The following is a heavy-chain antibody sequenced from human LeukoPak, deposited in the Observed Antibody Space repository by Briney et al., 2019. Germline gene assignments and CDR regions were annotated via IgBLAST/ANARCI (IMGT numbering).Heavy chain of an antibody. V-gene: IGHV3-7*01. D-gene: IGHD3-10*01. CDR3: VKPYYYSSGSLS. CDR1: GFTFSSYW. J-gene: IGHJ4*02. Sequence: GGSLRLSCGASGFTFSSYWMSWVRQAPGKGLEWVATINQDETEKYYVDSLTGRFTISRDNAKNSLSLQMNSLRTDDTAVYYCVKPYYYSSGSLSWGQGTLVTVSS. CDR2: INQDETEK.